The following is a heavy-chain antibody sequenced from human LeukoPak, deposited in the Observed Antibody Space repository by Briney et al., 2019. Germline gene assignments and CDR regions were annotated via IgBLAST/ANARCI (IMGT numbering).Heavy chain of an antibody. V-gene: IGHV6-1*01. J-gene: IGHJ4*02. D-gene: IGHD5-24*01. CDR1: GDSVSSNSAA. CDR3: ARDFRRDAYNYYGY. CDR2: TYYRSKWYN. Sequence: SQTLSLTCAISGDSVSSNSAAWIWIRKSPSRGLEWLGRTYYRSKWYNDYAVSVKSRITINPDTSKNQFSLQLNSVTPEDTAVYYCARDFRRDAYNYYGYWGQGTLVTVSS.